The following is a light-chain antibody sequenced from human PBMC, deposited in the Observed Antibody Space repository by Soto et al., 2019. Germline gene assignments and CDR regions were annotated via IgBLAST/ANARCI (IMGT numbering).Light chain of an antibody. V-gene: IGKV1-5*03. J-gene: IGKJ1*01. CDR3: QQYNSYSLT. CDR2: KAS. Sequence: DIQMTQSPSTLSASVGDRVTITSRASQSISSWLAWYQQKPGKAPKLLIYKASSLESGVPSRFSGSGSGTEFTLTISSLQPDDFATYYCQQYNSYSLTFGQRSKVDI. CDR1: QSISSW.